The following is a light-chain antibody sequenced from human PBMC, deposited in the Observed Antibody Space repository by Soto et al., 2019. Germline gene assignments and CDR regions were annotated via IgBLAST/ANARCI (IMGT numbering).Light chain of an antibody. J-gene: IGKJ5*01. V-gene: IGKV3-15*01. Sequence: IVMTQSPVSLSVSPGERATLSCRASQSVSTKLAWYQQKPGQAPRLLIHGASTRATGIPARFSGSVSGTEFSLTISSLQSEDFAVYYCQQYNNWPPITFGQGTRLEIK. CDR3: QQYNNWPPIT. CDR1: QSVSTK. CDR2: GAS.